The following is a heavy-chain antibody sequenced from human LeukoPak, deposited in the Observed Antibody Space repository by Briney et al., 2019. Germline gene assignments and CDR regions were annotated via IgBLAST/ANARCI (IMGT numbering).Heavy chain of an antibody. V-gene: IGHV3-7*05. CDR1: GFTFSSYW. Sequence: PGGSLRLSCAASGFTFSSYWMSWVRQAPGKGLEWVANIKQDGSEKYYVDSVKGRFTISRDNAKNSLYLQMNSLRAEDTAVYYCARGTYYDILTGYNYGLDFDYWGQGTLVTVSS. D-gene: IGHD3-9*01. J-gene: IGHJ4*02. CDR2: IKQDGSEK. CDR3: ARGTYYDILTGYNYGLDFDY.